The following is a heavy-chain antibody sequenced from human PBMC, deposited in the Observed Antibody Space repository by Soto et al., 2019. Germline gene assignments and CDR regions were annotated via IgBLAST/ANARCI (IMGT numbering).Heavy chain of an antibody. CDR1: GGSISSDDYY. D-gene: IGHD6-13*01. V-gene: IGHV4-30-4*01. CDR3: ARDSAAGTYYYYGMDV. J-gene: IGHJ6*02. Sequence: PSETLSLTCTVSGGSISSDDYYWSWIRQPPGKGLEWIGYIYYSGSTYYNPSLKSRVTISVDTSKNQFSLKLSSVTAADTAVYYCARDSAAGTYYYYGMDVWGQGTTVTVSS. CDR2: IYYSGST.